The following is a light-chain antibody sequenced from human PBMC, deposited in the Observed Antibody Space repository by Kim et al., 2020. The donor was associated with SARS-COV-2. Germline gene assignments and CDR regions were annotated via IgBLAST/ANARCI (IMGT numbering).Light chain of an antibody. CDR1: KLGDKY. Sequence: SYELTQPPSVSVSPGQTASITCSGDKLGDKYACWYQQKPGQSPVLVLYQDSKRPSGIPERFSGSNSGNTATLTISGTQAMDEADYYYQAWDSSTVVFGGG. CDR2: QDS. J-gene: IGLJ2*01. CDR3: QAWDSSTVV. V-gene: IGLV3-1*01.